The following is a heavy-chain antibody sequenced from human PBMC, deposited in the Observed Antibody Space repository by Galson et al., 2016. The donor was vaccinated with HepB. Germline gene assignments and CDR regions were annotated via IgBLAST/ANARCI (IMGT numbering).Heavy chain of an antibody. CDR2: IYPGDSDT. CDR3: AGRREYGSGGGKQYSFDY. CDR1: GYSFTYNW. J-gene: IGHJ4*02. V-gene: IGHV5-51*01. Sequence: QSGAEVKKPGESLKISCETSGYSFTYNWIGWVRQMPGKGLEWMGIIYPGDSDTTYSPSFQGQVTISADKSISTAYLQWSSLQASDTAMYYCAGRREYGSGGGKQYSFDYWGQGTLATVSS. D-gene: IGHD6-19*01.